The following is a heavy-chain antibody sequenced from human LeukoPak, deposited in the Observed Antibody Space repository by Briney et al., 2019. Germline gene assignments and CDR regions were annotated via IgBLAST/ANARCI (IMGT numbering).Heavy chain of an antibody. CDR3: ARDLSVGWSSSWYAYFDY. D-gene: IGHD6-13*01. Sequence: ASVKVSCRASGYTFTGYYMHWVRQAPGQGLEWMGRINPNSGGTNYAQKFQGRVTTTRDTSISTAYMELSRLRSDDTAVYYCARDLSVGWSSSWYAYFDYWGQGTLVTVSS. CDR1: GYTFTGYY. V-gene: IGHV1-2*06. CDR2: INPNSGGT. J-gene: IGHJ4*02.